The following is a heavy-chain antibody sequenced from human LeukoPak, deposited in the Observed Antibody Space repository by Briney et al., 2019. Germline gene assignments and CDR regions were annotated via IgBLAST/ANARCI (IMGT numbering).Heavy chain of an antibody. D-gene: IGHD3-3*01. Sequence: PSQTLSLTCTVSGGSISRGSYYWSWIRQPAGKGLEWIGRIYTSGSTNYNPSLKSRVTISVDTSKNQFSLKLSSVTAADTAVYYCARGLRFLEWLSLHITYYFDYWGQGTLVTVSS. CDR1: GGSISRGSYY. CDR3: ARGLRFLEWLSLHITYYFDY. J-gene: IGHJ4*02. CDR2: IYTSGST. V-gene: IGHV4-61*02.